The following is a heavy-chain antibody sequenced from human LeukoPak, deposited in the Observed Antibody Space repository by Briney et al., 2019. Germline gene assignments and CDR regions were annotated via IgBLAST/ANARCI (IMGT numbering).Heavy chain of an antibody. D-gene: IGHD3-9*01. CDR2: ISYDRSNK. V-gene: IGHV3-30*18. CDR3: AKNLVVLRYFDWSPPYY. Sequence: GGSLRLSCAASGFTFSSYGMHWVRQAPGKGLEWVAVISYDRSNKYYADSVKGRFTISRDNSKTTLYLQMNSLRAEDTAVYYCAKNLVVLRYFDWSPPYYWGQGTLVTVSS. J-gene: IGHJ4*02. CDR1: GFTFSSYG.